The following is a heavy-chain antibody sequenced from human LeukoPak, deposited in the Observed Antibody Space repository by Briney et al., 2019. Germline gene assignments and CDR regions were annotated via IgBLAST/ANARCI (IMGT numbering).Heavy chain of an antibody. D-gene: IGHD3-22*01. CDR3: ARPYFDSSGYSYPGV. J-gene: IGHJ4*02. CDR1: GFTVSSNY. Sequence: GGSLRLSCAASGFTVSSNYMSWVRQAPGKGLEWVSVIYSGGSTYYADSVKGRFTISRDNSKNTLYLQMNSLRAEDTALYYCARPYFDSSGYSYPGVWGQGTLVTVSS. CDR2: IYSGGST. V-gene: IGHV3-53*01.